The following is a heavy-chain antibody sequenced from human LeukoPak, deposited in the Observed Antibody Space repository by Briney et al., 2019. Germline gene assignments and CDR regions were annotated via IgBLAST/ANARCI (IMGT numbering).Heavy chain of an antibody. Sequence: SETLSLTCTVSGGSISSGGYYWSWIRQHPGKGLEWIGYIYYSGSTYYNPSPKSRVTISVDTSKDQFSLKLSSVTAADTAVYYCARAVVPALSHYYYMDVWGKGTTVTVSS. D-gene: IGHD2-2*01. V-gene: IGHV4-31*03. CDR1: GGSISSGGYY. CDR3: ARAVVPALSHYYYMDV. J-gene: IGHJ6*03. CDR2: IYYSGST.